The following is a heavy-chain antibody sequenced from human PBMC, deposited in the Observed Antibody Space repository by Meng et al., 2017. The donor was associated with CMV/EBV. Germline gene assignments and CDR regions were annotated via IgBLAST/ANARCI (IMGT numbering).Heavy chain of an antibody. CDR2: IIPILGIA. CDR3: ARGGGRDGYKRED. J-gene: IGHJ4*02. V-gene: IGHV1-69*10. D-gene: IGHD5-24*01. Sequence: SVKVSCKAFGGTFSSYAISWVRQAPGQGLEWMGGIIPILGIANYAQKFLGRVTITADKSTSTAYMELSSLRSEDTAVYYCARGGGRDGYKREDWGQGTLVTVSS. CDR1: GGTFSSYA.